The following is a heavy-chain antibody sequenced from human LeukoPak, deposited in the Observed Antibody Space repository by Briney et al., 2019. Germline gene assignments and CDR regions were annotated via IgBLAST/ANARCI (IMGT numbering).Heavy chain of an antibody. D-gene: IGHD3-10*01. CDR1: GGPIRNYA. J-gene: IGHJ3*02. Sequence: ASVKVSCKTSGGPIRNYAINWVRQAPGQGLEWMGIINPRAGSTSYAQKFQGRVTMTRDTSTSTVYMELSSLRSEDTAVYYCARGALSWFGESMEDAFDIWGQGTMVTVSS. CDR2: INPRAGST. V-gene: IGHV1-46*01. CDR3: ARGALSWFGESMEDAFDI.